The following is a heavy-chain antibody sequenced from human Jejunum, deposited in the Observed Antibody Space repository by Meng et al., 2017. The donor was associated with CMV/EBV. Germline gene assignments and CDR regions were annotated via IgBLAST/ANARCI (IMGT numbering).Heavy chain of an antibody. J-gene: IGHJ4*02. V-gene: IGHV4-31*03. CDR1: VYAINNGDYS. Sequence: TASVYAINNGDYSWSWIRQHPGKGLEWIGYMYRSGTTYHNPSLRGRVVISIDTSKNQFSLNVNSMTAADTAVYYCARGSGGMMAFDSWGQGTLVTVSS. D-gene: IGHD3-10*01. CDR2: MYRSGTT. CDR3: ARGSGGMMAFDS.